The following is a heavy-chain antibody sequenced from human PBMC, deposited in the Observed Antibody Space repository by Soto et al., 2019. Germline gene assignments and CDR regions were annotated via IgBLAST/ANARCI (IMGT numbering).Heavy chain of an antibody. Sequence: SETLSLTCFVSGYSITAGGYYWSWIRHHPGKGLEWIGSFYSSGSIIYNPSLRSRVSISGDTSSNQFSMSLTSVIAADTARYYCARMYSSGSGWFHPWGQGTLVTVSS. J-gene: IGHJ5*02. V-gene: IGHV4-31*03. CDR3: ARMYSSGSGWFHP. D-gene: IGHD6-19*01. CDR1: GYSITAGGYY. CDR2: FYSSGSI.